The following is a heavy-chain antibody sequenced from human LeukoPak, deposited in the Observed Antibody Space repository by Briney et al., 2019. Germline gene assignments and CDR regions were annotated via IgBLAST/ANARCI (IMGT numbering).Heavy chain of an antibody. CDR3: ARGLYCSSSTSCYDYGMDV. D-gene: IGHD2-2*01. CDR2: FIPILGIP. V-gene: IGHV1-69*01. Sequence: SVKVSCKTSGGTFRRYGLNWVRQAPGQGLEWMGGFIPILGIPKYAQNLQGRVTITADESTSTGYMELSSLRYEDTAVYYCARGLYCSSSTSCYDYGMDVWGQGTTVTVSS. J-gene: IGHJ6*02. CDR1: GGTFRRYG.